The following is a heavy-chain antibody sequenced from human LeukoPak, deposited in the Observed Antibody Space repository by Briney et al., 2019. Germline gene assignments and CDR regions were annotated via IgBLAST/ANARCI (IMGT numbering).Heavy chain of an antibody. V-gene: IGHV3-23*01. CDR1: GFTFSSYA. CDR2: ISGSGSNT. J-gene: IGHJ4*02. D-gene: IGHD6-6*01. Sequence: GGSLRLSCAASGFTFSSYAMSWVRQAPGKGLEWVSTISGSGSNTYYADSVKGRFTISRDNSKNTLYLQMNSLRVEDTAVYYCAKAPYSSSWNFDYWGQGTLVNASS. CDR3: AKAPYSSSWNFDY.